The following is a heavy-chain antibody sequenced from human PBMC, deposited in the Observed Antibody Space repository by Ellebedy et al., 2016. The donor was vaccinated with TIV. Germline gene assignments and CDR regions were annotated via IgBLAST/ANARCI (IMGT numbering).Heavy chain of an antibody. J-gene: IGHJ4*02. Sequence: ASVKVSXXTSGYSFTSNDISWLRQPPGQGLECLAWRSVYNGKTTYAQKVQDRIAMTTDTTTSTAYMDLRSLTSDDTAVYYCARDTSGYFDIWGQGTLVTVS. CDR1: GYSFTSND. V-gene: IGHV1-18*01. D-gene: IGHD2-2*01. CDR3: ARDTSGYFDI. CDR2: RSVYNGKT.